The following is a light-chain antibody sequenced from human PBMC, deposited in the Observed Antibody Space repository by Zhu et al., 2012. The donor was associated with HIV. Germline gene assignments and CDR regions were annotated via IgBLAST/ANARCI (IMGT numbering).Light chain of an antibody. CDR1: QDISSY. CDR3: QQFKTYPRALT. Sequence: DIQLTQSPSFLSASVGDRVTITCRASQDISSYLAWYQQKPGKAPELLIYAASTLQSGVPSRFSGSGSGTEFTLTISSLQPEDFAAYYCQQFKTYPRALTFGEGPRWRSN. CDR2: AAS. V-gene: IGKV1-9*01. J-gene: IGKJ4*01.